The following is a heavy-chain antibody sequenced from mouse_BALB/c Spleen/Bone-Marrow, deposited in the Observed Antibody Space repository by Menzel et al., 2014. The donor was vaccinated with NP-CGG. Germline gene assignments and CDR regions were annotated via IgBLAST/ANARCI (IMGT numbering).Heavy chain of an antibody. CDR2: INPDSSTI. D-gene: IGHD2-14*01. Sequence: LQQSGGGLVQPGRSLKLSCAASGFDFSRYWMNWVRQAPGKGLEWIGEINPDSSTINYTPSLKDKFIISRDNAKNTLYLQMSKVRSEDTALYYCARPYYRYLYFDYWGQGTTLTVSS. V-gene: IGHV4-1*02. J-gene: IGHJ2*01. CDR1: GFDFSRYW. CDR3: ARPYYRYLYFDY.